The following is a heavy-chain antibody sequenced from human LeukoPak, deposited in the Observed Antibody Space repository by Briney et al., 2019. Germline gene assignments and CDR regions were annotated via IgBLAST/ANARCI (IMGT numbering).Heavy chain of an antibody. V-gene: IGHV5-51*01. CDR2: IDPSDSDI. J-gene: IGHJ4*02. Sequence: GESLKISCKDSGYSFTSYWIGWVRQMPGKGLEWMGIIDPSDSDIRYTPSFQGQVTISADKSLSTAYLQWNSLKASDTAIYYCARQTAMGRSGDYWGQGTLVTVSS. CDR1: GYSFTSYW. D-gene: IGHD7-27*01. CDR3: ARQTAMGRSGDY.